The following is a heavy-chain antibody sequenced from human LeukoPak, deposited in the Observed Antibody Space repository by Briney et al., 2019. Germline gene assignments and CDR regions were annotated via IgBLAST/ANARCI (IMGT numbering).Heavy chain of an antibody. V-gene: IGHV3-48*03. J-gene: IGHJ4*02. Sequence: PGGSLRLSCAASGFTFSSYEMNWARQAPGKGLEWVSYISSSGSTIYYADSVKGRFTISRDNAKNSLYLQMNSLRAEDTAVYYCAREAIVVVTANYFDYWGQGTLVTVSS. CDR3: AREAIVVVTANYFDY. CDR2: ISSSGSTI. CDR1: GFTFSSYE. D-gene: IGHD2-21*02.